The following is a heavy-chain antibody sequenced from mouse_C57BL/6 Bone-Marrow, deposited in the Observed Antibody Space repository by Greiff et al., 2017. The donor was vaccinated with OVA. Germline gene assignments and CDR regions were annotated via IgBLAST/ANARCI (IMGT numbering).Heavy chain of an antibody. J-gene: IGHJ2*01. Sequence: VQLQQPGAELVKPGASVKLSCKASGYTFTSYWMQWVKQRPGQGLAWIGEIDPSDSYTNYNQKFTGKATLTVDTSPSTAYMQLSSLTSEDAAVYYCARGDGTGGYWGQGTTLTVSS. CDR1: GYTFTSYW. D-gene: IGHD2-1*01. CDR2: IDPSDSYT. V-gene: IGHV1-50*01. CDR3: ARGDGTGGY.